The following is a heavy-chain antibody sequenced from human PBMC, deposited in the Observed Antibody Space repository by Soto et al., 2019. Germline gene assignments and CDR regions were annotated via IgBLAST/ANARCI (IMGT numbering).Heavy chain of an antibody. Sequence: EVHLLESGGGLVQPGGSLRLSCAASGFTFTDYAMSWVRQAPGKGLEWVSVISASGGSTYYVDSVKGRFTISRDDSTNTTSLQLNSLRAEDTALYFCAKQRVGSSWYRDFDYWGQGTPVTVSS. CDR3: AKQRVGSSWYRDFDY. D-gene: IGHD6-13*01. CDR2: ISASGGST. CDR1: GFTFTDYA. V-gene: IGHV3-23*01. J-gene: IGHJ4*02.